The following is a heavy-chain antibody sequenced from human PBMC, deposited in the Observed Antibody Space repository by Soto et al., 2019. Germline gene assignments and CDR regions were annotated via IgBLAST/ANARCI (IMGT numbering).Heavy chain of an antibody. D-gene: IGHD4-17*01. CDR3: ARDHRWGYEYGDYGDS. CDR1: GFSLDEYG. CDR2: MHRNGNST. J-gene: IGHJ5*01. Sequence: EVQLVESGGGVVRPGGSLRLACVVSGFSLDEYGMNWVRQAPGKGPEWVSGMHRNGNSTGYADSVKGRFTISRDDAKNSLYLQMNSLRAEDTAFYYCARDHRWGYEYGDYGDSWGHGTLVTVSS. V-gene: IGHV3-20*04.